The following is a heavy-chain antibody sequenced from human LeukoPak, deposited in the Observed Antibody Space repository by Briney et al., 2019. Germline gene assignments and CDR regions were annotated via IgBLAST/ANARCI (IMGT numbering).Heavy chain of an antibody. CDR1: GGSFSGYY. CDR2: INHSGST. CDR3: ARGTSISYSGSWYVVYYGMDV. J-gene: IGHJ6*02. Sequence: SETLSLTCAVYGGSFSGYYWSWIRQPPGKGLEWIGEINHSGSTNYNPSLKSRVTISVDTSKNQFSLKLSSVAAADTAVYYCARGTSISYSGSWYVVYYGMDVWGQGTTVTVSS. V-gene: IGHV4-34*01. D-gene: IGHD6-13*01.